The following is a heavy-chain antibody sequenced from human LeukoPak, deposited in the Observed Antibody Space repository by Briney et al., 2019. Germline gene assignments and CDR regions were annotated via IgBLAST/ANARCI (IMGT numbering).Heavy chain of an antibody. CDR1: GGSISSYY. CDR3: ACQAAAGWFDP. V-gene: IGHV4-59*04. Sequence: SETLSLTCTVSGGSISSYYWSWIRQPPGKGLEWIGYIYHSGSTYYNPSLRSRVTISVDRSKNQFSLKLSSVTAADTAVYYCACQAAAGWFDPWGQGTLVTVSS. D-gene: IGHD6-13*01. J-gene: IGHJ5*02. CDR2: IYHSGST.